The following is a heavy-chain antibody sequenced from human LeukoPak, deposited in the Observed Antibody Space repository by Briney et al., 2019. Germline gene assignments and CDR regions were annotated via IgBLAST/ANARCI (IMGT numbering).Heavy chain of an antibody. CDR3: ARGVVVAATPWYYYYGMDV. CDR1: GGSFSGYY. V-gene: IGHV4-34*01. D-gene: IGHD2-15*01. Sequence: SETLSLTCAVYGGSFSGYYWSWIRQPPGKGLEWIGEINHSGSTSYNPSLKSRVTISVDTSKNQFSLKLSSVTAADTAVYYCARGVVVAATPWYYYYGMDVWGQGTTVTVSS. CDR2: INHSGST. J-gene: IGHJ6*02.